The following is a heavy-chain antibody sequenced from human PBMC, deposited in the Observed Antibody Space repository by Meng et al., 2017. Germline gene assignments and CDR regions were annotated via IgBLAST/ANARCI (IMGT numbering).Heavy chain of an antibody. Sequence: GESLKISCKGSGYSFTSYWIGWVRQMPGKGLEWMGIIYPGDSDTRYSPSFQGQVTISADKSISTAYLQWSSLTASDTAMYYCASGYGYGHGSRAFDIWGQGTMVTVSS. V-gene: IGHV5-51*01. J-gene: IGHJ3*02. CDR1: GYSFTSYW. CDR2: IYPGDSDT. CDR3: ASGYGYGHGSRAFDI. D-gene: IGHD5-18*01.